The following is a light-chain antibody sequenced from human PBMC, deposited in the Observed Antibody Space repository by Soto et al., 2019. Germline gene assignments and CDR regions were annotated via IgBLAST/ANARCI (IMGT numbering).Light chain of an antibody. V-gene: IGKV3-15*01. CDR3: QQYNNWRT. J-gene: IGKJ1*01. CDR2: GAS. Sequence: ILVKQSPATLSLSQGGRATLSCMASQSVSSNLAWYQPKPGHAPRLLIYGASTRATGIPAWLSGSGSGTEFTLTISSMQSEDFAVYYCQQYNNWRTFGQGTKVDI. CDR1: QSVSSN.